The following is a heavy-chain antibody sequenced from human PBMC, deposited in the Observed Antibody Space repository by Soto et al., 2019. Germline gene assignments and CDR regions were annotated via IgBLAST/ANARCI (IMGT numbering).Heavy chain of an antibody. CDR2: IYTSGST. D-gene: IGHD6-25*01. CDR1: GGSISSYY. J-gene: IGHJ5*02. CDR3: ARDADPAATPLFDP. Sequence: SEALSLTCTVSGGSISSYYWSWIRQPAGEGLEWIGRIYTSGSTNYNPSLKSRVTISVDTSKNQFSLKLSSVTAADTAVYYCARDADPAATPLFDPWGQGTPVPVSP. V-gene: IGHV4-4*07.